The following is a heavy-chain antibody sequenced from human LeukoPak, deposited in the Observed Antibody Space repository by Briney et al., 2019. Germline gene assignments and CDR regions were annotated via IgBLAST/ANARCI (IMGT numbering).Heavy chain of an antibody. CDR2: ISAYNGNT. CDR3: ARDRLSGGGDY. CDR1: GYTFTNYG. V-gene: IGHV1-18*01. J-gene: IGHJ4*02. D-gene: IGHD3-3*01. Sequence: APVKVSCKASGYTFTNYGISWVRQAPGQGLEWMGWISAYNGNTNYAQKLQGRVTMTTDTSTSTAYMDLKSLRSDDTAVYYCARDRLSGGGDYWGQGTLVTVSS.